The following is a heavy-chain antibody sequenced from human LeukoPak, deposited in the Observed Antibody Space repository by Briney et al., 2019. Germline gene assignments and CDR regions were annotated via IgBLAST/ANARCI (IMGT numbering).Heavy chain of an antibody. V-gene: IGHV3-21*01. D-gene: IGHD4-17*01. J-gene: IGHJ4*02. Sequence: GGSLRLSCAASGFTFSSYSMNWVRQAPGKGLEWVSSISSSSSYIYYADSAKGRFTISRDNAKNSLYLQMNSLRAEDTAVYYCARYGAYEYFDYWGQGTLVTVSS. CDR1: GFTFSSYS. CDR3: ARYGAYEYFDY. CDR2: ISSSSSYI.